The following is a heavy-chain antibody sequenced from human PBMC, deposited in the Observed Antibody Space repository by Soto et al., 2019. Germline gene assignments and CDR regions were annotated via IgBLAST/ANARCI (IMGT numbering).Heavy chain of an antibody. D-gene: IGHD6-6*01. CDR2: ISYDGSNK. CDR1: GFTFSSYG. J-gene: IGHJ3*02. Sequence: GGSLRLSCAASGFTFSSYGMHWVRQAPGKGLEWVAVISYDGSNKYYADSVKGRFTISRDNSKNTLYLQMNSLRAEDTAVYYCAKDLSSSGDDAFDIWGQGTMVTVSS. CDR3: AKDLSSSGDDAFDI. V-gene: IGHV3-30*18.